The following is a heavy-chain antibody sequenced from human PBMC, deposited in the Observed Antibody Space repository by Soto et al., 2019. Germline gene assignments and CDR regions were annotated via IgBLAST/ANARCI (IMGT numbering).Heavy chain of an antibody. J-gene: IGHJ4*02. CDR2: MSYDGSNE. CDR1: GFTFSHYA. V-gene: IGHV3-30*18. D-gene: IGHD1-26*01. CDR3: AKDGSHNFDY. Sequence: QVQLVESGGGVVQPGRSLRLSFAASGFTFSHYAMHWVRQAPGKGLEWVALMSYDGSNEYYAVSVKGRFTISRDNSKNTLYLQMNSLKSEDTAVYYCAKDGSHNFDYWGQGTLVTVSS.